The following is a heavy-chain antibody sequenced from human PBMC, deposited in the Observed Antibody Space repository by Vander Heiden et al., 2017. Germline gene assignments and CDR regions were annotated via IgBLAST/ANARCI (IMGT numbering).Heavy chain of an antibody. J-gene: IGHJ6*02. CDR2: IKSKTEGETT. CDR3: TTDPNSSAYYYYYYGMHV. V-gene: IGHV3-15*07. Sequence: EVQLVEPGGALVKPGGSVGASCEGSGRTLTNAWTNWVRQAPGKGLEWVGRIKSKTEGETTDYAAPVKGRFTVSRDDSKNTLYLQMNSLKTEDTAVYYCTTDPNSSAYYYYYYGMHVWGQGTTVTVSS. CDR1: GRTLTNAW. D-gene: IGHD3-22*01.